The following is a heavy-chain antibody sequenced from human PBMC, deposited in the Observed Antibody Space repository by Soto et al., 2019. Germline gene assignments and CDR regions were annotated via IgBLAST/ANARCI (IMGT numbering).Heavy chain of an antibody. V-gene: IGHV3-30*04. J-gene: IGHJ6*02. Sequence: QVQLVESGGGVVQPGRSLRLSCAASGFTFSSYAMHWVRQAPGKGLEWVAVISYDGRNKYYADSVKGRFTISRDNSKNTLYLQMNSLRAEDTAVYYCARDSDNIVVVVAATRGRRYGMDVWGQGTTVTVSS. CDR3: ARDSDNIVVVVAATRGRRYGMDV. D-gene: IGHD2-15*01. CDR2: ISYDGRNK. CDR1: GFTFSSYA.